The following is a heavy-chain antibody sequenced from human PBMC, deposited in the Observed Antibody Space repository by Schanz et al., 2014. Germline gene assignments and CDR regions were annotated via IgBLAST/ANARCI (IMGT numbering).Heavy chain of an antibody. J-gene: IGHJ4*02. CDR2: IWYDENNK. V-gene: IGHV3-33*01. D-gene: IGHD1-1*01. CDR3: ARAHGNNWYGKGLDY. Sequence: QVQLVESGGGVVQFGRSLRLSCVASGFTFSSYGMHWVRQAPGKGLEWVAVIWYDENNKYYADSVKGRFTMSRDNSKNTLYLQMNSLRADDTAVYFCARAHGNNWYGKGLDYWGQGTQVTVSS. CDR1: GFTFSSYG.